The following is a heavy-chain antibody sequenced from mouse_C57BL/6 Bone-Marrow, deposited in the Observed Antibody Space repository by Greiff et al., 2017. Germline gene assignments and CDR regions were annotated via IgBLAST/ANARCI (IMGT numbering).Heavy chain of an antibody. CDR3: ARRDYYGSSCDAMDY. Sequence: QVQLQPGAELVKPGASVKLSCKASGYTFSSYWMHWVKQRPGRGLEWIGRIDPNSGGTKYNEKFKSKATLTVDNPSSTAYMQHSSLTSEDSAVYYWARRDYYGSSCDAMDYWGQGTSVTVSS. CDR1: GYTFSSYW. D-gene: IGHD1-1*01. CDR2: IDPNSGGT. V-gene: IGHV1-72*01. J-gene: IGHJ4*01.